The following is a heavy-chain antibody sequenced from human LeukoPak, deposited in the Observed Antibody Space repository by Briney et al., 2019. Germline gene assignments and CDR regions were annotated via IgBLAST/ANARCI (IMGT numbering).Heavy chain of an antibody. D-gene: IGHD3-10*01. CDR3: ARDPGDAARAFDI. CDR1: GGTFRSNA. J-gene: IGHJ3*02. Sequence: ASVKVSCKASGGTFRSNAISWVRQAPGQGLEWMGIINPSGGSTSYAQKFQGRVTMTRDTSTSTVYMELSSLRSEDTAVYYCARDPGDAARAFDIWGQGTMVTVSS. CDR2: INPSGGST. V-gene: IGHV1-46*01.